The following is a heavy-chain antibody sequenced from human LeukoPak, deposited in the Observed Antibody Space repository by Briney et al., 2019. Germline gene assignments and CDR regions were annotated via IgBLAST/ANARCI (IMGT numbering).Heavy chain of an antibody. Sequence: QPGRSLRLSCAASGFTFSSYGMHWVRQAPGKGLEWVAVISYDGTDKYHADSVKGRFTISRDNSKNTLYLQMNSLRAEDTAVYYCAKGDGSGWVRRCFDYWGQGTLVTVSS. J-gene: IGHJ4*02. D-gene: IGHD6-19*01. V-gene: IGHV3-30*18. CDR3: AKGDGSGWVRRCFDY. CDR2: ISYDGTDK. CDR1: GFTFSSYG.